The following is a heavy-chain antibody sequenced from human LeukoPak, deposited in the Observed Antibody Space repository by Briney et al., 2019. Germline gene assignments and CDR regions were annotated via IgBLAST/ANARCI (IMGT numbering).Heavy chain of an antibody. Sequence: SETLSLTRTVSGGSISRTGYYWGWIRQPPGKGPEWIGSIYHTGTTYYSSSLKSRVTISVDTSKNQFSLKLTSVTAADTAVYFCATELRYFDWLFPNYFDSWGQGTLVTVSS. CDR2: IYHTGTT. V-gene: IGHV4-39*01. CDR3: ATELRYFDWLFPNYFDS. D-gene: IGHD3-9*01. J-gene: IGHJ4*02. CDR1: GGSISRTGYY.